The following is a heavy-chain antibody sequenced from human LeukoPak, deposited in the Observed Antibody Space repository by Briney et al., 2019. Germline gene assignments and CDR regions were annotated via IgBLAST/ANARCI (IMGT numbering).Heavy chain of an antibody. D-gene: IGHD5-12*01. CDR1: GFTFSDYA. CDR3: AKGTRGYSAYTFDY. Sequence: GGSLRLSCAASGFTFSDYAMSWVRQAPGEGLEWVSVISVSGGTTSYADSVKGRFTISRDSSKNTLYLQMTSLRADDTAVYYCAKGTRGYSAYTFDYWGQGALVTVSS. J-gene: IGHJ4*02. CDR2: ISVSGGTT. V-gene: IGHV3-23*01.